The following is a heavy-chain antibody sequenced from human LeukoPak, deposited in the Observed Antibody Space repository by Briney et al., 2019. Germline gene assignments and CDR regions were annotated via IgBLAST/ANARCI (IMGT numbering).Heavy chain of an antibody. D-gene: IGHD5-12*01. J-gene: IGHJ4*02. Sequence: ASVKVSCKASGYTFTSYDINWLRQAIGQGLEWMGWMNPNSGNTGYAQKFQGRVTMTRNTSMSTAYMELSSLRSEDTAVYYCAIRTHVDIVATLGERVKKGLDYWGQGTPVTVSS. V-gene: IGHV1-8*01. CDR1: GYTFTSYD. CDR2: MNPNSGNT. CDR3: AIRTHVDIVATLGERVKKGLDY.